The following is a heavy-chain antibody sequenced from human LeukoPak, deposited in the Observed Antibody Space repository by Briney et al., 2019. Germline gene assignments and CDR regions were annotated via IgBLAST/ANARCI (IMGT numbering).Heavy chain of an antibody. Sequence: PSETLSLTCTVSGGSISSYYWSWIRQPPGKGLEWIGYIYYSGSTNYNPSLKSRVTISVDTSKNQFSLKLTSVTAADTAVYYCARGRARLPYFDYWGQGTLVTVSS. CDR1: GGSISSYY. V-gene: IGHV4-59*01. D-gene: IGHD2-15*01. J-gene: IGHJ4*02. CDR2: IYYSGST. CDR3: ARGRARLPYFDY.